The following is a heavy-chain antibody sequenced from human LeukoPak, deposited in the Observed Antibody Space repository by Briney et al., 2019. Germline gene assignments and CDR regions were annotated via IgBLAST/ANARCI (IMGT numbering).Heavy chain of an antibody. CDR2: IIPIFGTA. CDR1: GGTFSSYA. J-gene: IGHJ4*02. D-gene: IGHD5-18*01. Sequence: SVKVSCKASGGTFSSYAISWVRQAPGQGLEWMGGIIPIFGTANYAQRFQGRVTITTDESTSTAYMELSSLRSEDTAVYYCARGGYTAMVLFYYWGQGTLVTVSS. V-gene: IGHV1-69*05. CDR3: ARGGYTAMVLFYY.